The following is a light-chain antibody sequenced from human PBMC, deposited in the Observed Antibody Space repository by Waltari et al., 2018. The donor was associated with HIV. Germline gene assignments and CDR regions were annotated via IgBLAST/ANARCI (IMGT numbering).Light chain of an antibody. CDR2: GAS. CDR1: QNIANN. CDR3: QQYNNWPWT. Sequence: EVVMPQSQATLSVSPGGRATLTCRASQNIANNLTWNQQKPGQPPRLLIYGASTRATGIPARFSGSGSGTEFTLTISSLQSEDFAVYYCQQYNNWPWTFGQGTKVEIK. J-gene: IGKJ1*01. V-gene: IGKV3-15*01.